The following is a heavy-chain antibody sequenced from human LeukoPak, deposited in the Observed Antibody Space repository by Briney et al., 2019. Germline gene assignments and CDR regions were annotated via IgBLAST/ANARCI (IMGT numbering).Heavy chain of an antibody. D-gene: IGHD5-24*01. CDR3: AREKADGYNQNAFDI. J-gene: IGHJ3*02. CDR1: GFTVSSNY. Sequence: GGSLRLSCTASGFTVSSNYMSWVRQAPGKGLEWVSVISVKGRFTISRDNSKNTLYLQMNSLRAEDTAVYYCAREKADGYNQNAFDIWGQGTMVTVSS. V-gene: IGHV3-66*01. CDR2: I.